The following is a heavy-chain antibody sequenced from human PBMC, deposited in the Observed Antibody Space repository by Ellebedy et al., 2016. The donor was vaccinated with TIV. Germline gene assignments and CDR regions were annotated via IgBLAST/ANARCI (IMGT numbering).Heavy chain of an antibody. CDR3: ARENYDGGRRWYFDL. J-gene: IGHJ2*01. CDR1: GFTVSSNY. D-gene: IGHD3-22*01. Sequence: PGGSLRLSCAASGFTVSSNYMSWVRQAPGKGLEWVAVIWRGGSTYYTDSVKGRFSISRDNSKNTLHLQMDSLRGEDTAMYYCARENYDGGRRWYFDLWGRGTLVTVSS. V-gene: IGHV3-66*01. CDR2: IWRGGST.